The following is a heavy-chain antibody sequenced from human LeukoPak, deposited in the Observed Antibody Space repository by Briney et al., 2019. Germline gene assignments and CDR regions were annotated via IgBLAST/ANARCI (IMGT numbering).Heavy chain of an antibody. CDR1: GFSLSTSGVG. D-gene: IGHD4-11*01. CDR3: VHRRIYSPFDY. V-gene: IGHV2-5*02. J-gene: IGHJ4*02. CDR2: IYWDDDK. Sequence: SGPTLVNPTQTLTLTCTFSGFSLSTSGVGVGCVRQPPGKALEWLALIYWDDDKRYNSSLKSRLTITKDTSKNQVVLTMTNVDPVDTATYYCVHRRIYSPFDYWGQGALVTVSS.